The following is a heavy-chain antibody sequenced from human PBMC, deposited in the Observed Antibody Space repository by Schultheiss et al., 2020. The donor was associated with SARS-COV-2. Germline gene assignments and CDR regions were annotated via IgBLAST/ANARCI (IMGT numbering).Heavy chain of an antibody. Sequence: SQTLSLTCAVYGGSFSGYYWSWIRQHPGKGLEWIGYIYYSGSTYYNPSLKSRVTISVDTSKNQFSLKLSSVTAADTAVYYCARGNCSSTSCYTYYYYGMDVWGQGTTVTVSS. V-gene: IGHV4-34*01. CDR1: GGSFSGYY. D-gene: IGHD2-2*01. CDR2: IYYSGST. CDR3: ARGNCSSTSCYTYYYYGMDV. J-gene: IGHJ6*02.